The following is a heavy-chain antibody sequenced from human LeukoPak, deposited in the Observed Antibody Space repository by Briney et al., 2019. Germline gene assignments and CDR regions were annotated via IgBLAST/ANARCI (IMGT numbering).Heavy chain of an antibody. CDR3: AKDLSRSIAAASRQGE. D-gene: IGHD6-13*01. CDR1: GFTFSSYG. CDR2: IRYDGSNK. J-gene: IGHJ4*02. Sequence: QPGGSLRLSCAASGFTFSSYGMHWVRQAPGKGLEGVAFIRYDGSNKYYADSVKGRFTISRDNSKNTLYLQMNSLRAEDTAVYYCAKDLSRSIAAASRQGEWGQGTLVTVSS. V-gene: IGHV3-30*02.